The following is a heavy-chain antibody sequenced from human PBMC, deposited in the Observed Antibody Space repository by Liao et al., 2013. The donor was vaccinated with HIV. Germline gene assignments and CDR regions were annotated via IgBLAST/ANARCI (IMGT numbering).Heavy chain of an antibody. CDR2: IYTSGST. J-gene: IGHJ3*02. CDR3: ARDSSSSGYYRIASDAFDI. D-gene: IGHD3-22*01. CDR1: GGSISSGSFY. V-gene: IGHV4-61*02. Sequence: QVQLQESGPGLVKPSQTLSLTCTVSGGSISSGSFYWSWIRQPAGKGLEWIGRIYTSGSTNYNPSLKSRVTISVDTSKNQFSLKLSSVTAADTAVYYCARDSSSSGYYRIASDAFDIWGQGDNGHRLF.